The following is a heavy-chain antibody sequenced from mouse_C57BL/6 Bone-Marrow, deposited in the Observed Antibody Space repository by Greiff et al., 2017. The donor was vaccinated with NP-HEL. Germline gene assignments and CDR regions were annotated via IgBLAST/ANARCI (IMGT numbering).Heavy chain of an antibody. CDR1: GYTFTSYW. V-gene: IGHV1-72*01. CDR2: IYPNSGGT. CDR3: ARWLLYSNYWYFDV. J-gene: IGHJ1*03. Sequence: QVQLQQPGAELVKPGASVKLSCKASGYTFTSYWMHWVKQRPGRGLEWIGRIYPNSGGTKYNEKFKSKATLTVDKPSSTAYMQLSSLTSEDSAVYYCARWLLYSNYWYFDVWGTGTTVTVSS. D-gene: IGHD2-5*01.